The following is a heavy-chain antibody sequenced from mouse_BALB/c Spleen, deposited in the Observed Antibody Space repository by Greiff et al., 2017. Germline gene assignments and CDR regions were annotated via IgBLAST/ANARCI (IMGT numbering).Heavy chain of an antibody. Sequence: VQGVESGPGLVAPSQSLSITCTVSGFSLTSYGVHWVRQPPGKGLEWLGVIWAGGSTNYNSALMSRLSISKDNSKSQVFLKMNSLQTDDTAMYYCAREGKGAWFAYWGQGTLVTVSA. CDR1: GFSLTSYG. V-gene: IGHV2-9*02. J-gene: IGHJ3*01. CDR2: IWAGGST. CDR3: AREGKGAWFAY.